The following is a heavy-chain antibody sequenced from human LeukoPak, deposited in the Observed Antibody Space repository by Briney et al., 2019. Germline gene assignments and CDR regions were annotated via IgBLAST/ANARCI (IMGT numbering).Heavy chain of an antibody. CDR2: IYTGGST. Sequence: GGSLRLSCAASGFTVSSNYMSWVRQAPGKGLEWVSVIYTGGSTYYADSVMGRFTISRDNSKNTLYLQMNSLRAEDTAVYYCAREPPWDWGWDYWGQGTLVTVSS. CDR3: AREPPWDWGWDY. CDR1: GFTVSSNY. V-gene: IGHV3-66*01. J-gene: IGHJ4*02. D-gene: IGHD7-27*01.